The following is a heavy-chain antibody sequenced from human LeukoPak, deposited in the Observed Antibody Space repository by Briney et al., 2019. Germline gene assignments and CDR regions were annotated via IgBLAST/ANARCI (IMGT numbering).Heavy chain of an antibody. CDR2: INSDGSST. V-gene: IGHV3-74*01. CDR3: ARVIDDYYSLVFDY. Sequence: GGSLRLSCAASGFTFSSYWMHWVRQAPGKGLVWVSRINSDGSSTSYADSVKGRFTISRDNAKNTLYLQMNSLRAEDTAVYYRARVIDDYYSLVFDYWGQGTLVTVSS. D-gene: IGHD2-21*02. J-gene: IGHJ4*02. CDR1: GFTFSSYW.